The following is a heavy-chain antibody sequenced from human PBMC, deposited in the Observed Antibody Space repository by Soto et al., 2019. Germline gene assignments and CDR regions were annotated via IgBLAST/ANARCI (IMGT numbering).Heavy chain of an antibody. J-gene: IGHJ4*02. CDR3: ARVQTIFGIITVFDY. V-gene: IGHV4-31*03. CDR2: IYYSGST. D-gene: IGHD3-3*01. CDR1: GGSINSAGYY. Sequence: QVQLQESGPGLVKPSQTLSLTCTVSGGSINSAGYYWSWLRQHSGQGLEWIGNIYYSGSTNYNPSLKSRVTISIDTSENRFSLNLSSVTAADTAVYYCARVQTIFGIITVFDYWGQGTLVTVSS.